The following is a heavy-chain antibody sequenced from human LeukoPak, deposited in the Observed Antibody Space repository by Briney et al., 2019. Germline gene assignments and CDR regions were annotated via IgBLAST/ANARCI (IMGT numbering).Heavy chain of an antibody. V-gene: IGHV4-61*02. J-gene: IGHJ3*02. CDR3: ARSGGSSSWYSRGTYDAFDI. CDR2: IYTSGST. CDR1: GGSISSGSYY. D-gene: IGHD6-13*01. Sequence: SETLSLTCTVSGGSISSGSYYWSWIRQPAGKGLEWIGRIYTSGSTNYNPSLKSRVTISVDTSKNQFSLKLSSVTAADTAVYYCARSGGSSSWYSRGTYDAFDIWGQGTMVTVSS.